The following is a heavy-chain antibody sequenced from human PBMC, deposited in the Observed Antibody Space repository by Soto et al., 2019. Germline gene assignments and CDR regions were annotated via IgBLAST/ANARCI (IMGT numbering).Heavy chain of an antibody. CDR2: INHSGST. CDR1: GGSFSGYY. J-gene: IGHJ4*02. CDR3: ARGKSYYYGSGSSIPHFDY. D-gene: IGHD3-10*01. V-gene: IGHV4-34*01. Sequence: QVQLQQWGAGLLKPSETLSLTCAVYGGSFSGYYWSWIRQPPGKGLEWIGEINHSGSTNYNPSLKSRVTISVDTSKNQFSLKLSSVTAADTAVYYCARGKSYYYGSGSSIPHFDYWGQGTLVTVSS.